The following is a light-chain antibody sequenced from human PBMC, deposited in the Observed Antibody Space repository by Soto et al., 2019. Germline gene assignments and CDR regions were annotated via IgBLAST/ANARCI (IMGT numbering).Light chain of an antibody. V-gene: IGKV3-20*01. CDR2: GAS. J-gene: IGKJ1*01. CDR1: QSVSSSY. CDR3: QLYGSSPPWT. Sequence: EIVLTQSPGTLSLSPGERATLSCRASQSVSSSYLAWYKQKPGQAPRLLIYGASSRDTGIPDRFSGSGSGTDFNLTISRLEPEDFAVYYCQLYGSSPPWTFGQGTKVEIK.